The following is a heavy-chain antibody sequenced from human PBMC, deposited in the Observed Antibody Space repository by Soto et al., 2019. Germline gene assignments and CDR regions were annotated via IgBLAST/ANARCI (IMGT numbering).Heavy chain of an antibody. CDR2: IYSGGGT. D-gene: IGHD4-17*01. V-gene: IGHV3-66*01. CDR1: LFIVSDNY. Sequence: EVRLVQSGGGLVQPGGSLRLSCAASLFIVSDNYMSWVRQAPGKGLEWVSLIYSGGGTDYAESVKGRFTISRDNSKNTLYLQMNSLKAEDTGIYCCATRMTTAPYWGQGTVVTVSS. J-gene: IGHJ4*02. CDR3: ATRMTTAPY.